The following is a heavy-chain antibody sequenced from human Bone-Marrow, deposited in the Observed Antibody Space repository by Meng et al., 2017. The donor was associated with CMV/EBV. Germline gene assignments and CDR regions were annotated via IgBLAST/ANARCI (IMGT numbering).Heavy chain of an antibody. J-gene: IGHJ6*02. D-gene: IGHD4/OR15-4a*01. CDR1: GYSFIDYW. CDR3: ARHGLRGCSGANCYTSFYYFGMDV. Sequence: GESLKISCKGSGYSFIDYWIGWVRQMPGKGLELMGIIFPDDSDIKYSPSFQGQVTISVDKSISTAYLQWSTLKASDTAIYYCARHGLRGCSGANCYTSFYYFGMDVWGQGTTVPVSS. V-gene: IGHV5-51*01. CDR2: IFPDDSDI.